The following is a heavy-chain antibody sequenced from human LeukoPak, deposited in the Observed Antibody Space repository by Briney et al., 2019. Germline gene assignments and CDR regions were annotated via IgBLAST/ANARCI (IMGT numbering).Heavy chain of an antibody. CDR1: GYTFTSYY. CDR3: ARGPRNYYDSSGYSPSGYYYYMDV. CDR2: INPSGGST. V-gene: IGHV1-46*01. D-gene: IGHD3-22*01. J-gene: IGHJ6*03. Sequence: ASVKVSCKASGYTFTSYYMHWVRQAPGQGLEWMGIINPSGGSTSYAQKFQGRVTMTRDTSTSTAYMELSSLRSEDTAVYYCARGPRNYYDSSGYSPSGYYYYMDVWGKGTTVTISS.